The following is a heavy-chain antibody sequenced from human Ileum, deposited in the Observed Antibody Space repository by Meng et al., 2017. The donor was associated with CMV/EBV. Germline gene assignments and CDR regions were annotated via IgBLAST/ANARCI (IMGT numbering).Heavy chain of an antibody. CDR2: ISSSGSTI. CDR3: ARGTAGGGY. V-gene: IGHV3-11*04. CDR1: GFTFSDYY. Sequence: GEALKTSWAASGFTFSDYYMSGIRQAPGKGLEWVSYISSSGSTIYYADSVKGRFTISRDNAKKSLYLQMNSLRAEDTAVYYWARGTAGGGYWGQGTLVTVSS. D-gene: IGHD1-1*01. J-gene: IGHJ4*02.